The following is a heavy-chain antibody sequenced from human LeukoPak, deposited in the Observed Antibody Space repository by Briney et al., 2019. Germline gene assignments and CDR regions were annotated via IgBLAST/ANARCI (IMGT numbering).Heavy chain of an antibody. D-gene: IGHD6-19*01. CDR3: ARRVAVGGYFDY. CDR2: INGDGSST. Sequence: GGSLRLSCAASGFTFSNYWMHWVRQVPGKGLECASRINGDGSSTNYADSVKGRFTISRDNAKNTLYLQMNSLRAEDTAVYYCARRVAVGGYFDYWGQGTLVTVSS. J-gene: IGHJ4*02. V-gene: IGHV3-74*01. CDR1: GFTFSNYW.